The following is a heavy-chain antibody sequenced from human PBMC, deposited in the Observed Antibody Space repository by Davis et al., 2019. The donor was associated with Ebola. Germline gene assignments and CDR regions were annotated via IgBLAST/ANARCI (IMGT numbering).Heavy chain of an antibody. Sequence: ASVKVSCKASGYTFTGYYMHWVRQAPGQGLEWMGWINPNSGGTNYAQKFQGWVTMTRNTSISTAYMELSSLRSEDTAVYYCARGRGLRFLEWLQKHYYGMDVWGQGTTVTVSS. J-gene: IGHJ6*02. CDR1: GYTFTGYY. V-gene: IGHV1-2*04. CDR3: ARGRGLRFLEWLQKHYYGMDV. D-gene: IGHD3-3*01. CDR2: INPNSGGT.